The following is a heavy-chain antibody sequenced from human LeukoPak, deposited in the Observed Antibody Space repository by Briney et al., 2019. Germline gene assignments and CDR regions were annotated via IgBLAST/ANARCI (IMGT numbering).Heavy chain of an antibody. CDR2: ISSSSNNI. Sequence: GGSLRLSCAASGFTFSTYTMNWVRQTPGKGLEWVSSISSSSNNINYADSVKGRFTISRDNAMNSVHLQMNSLRVEDTAVYYCARGYQRPDYWGQGTLITVSS. CDR3: ARGYQRPDY. V-gene: IGHV3-21*01. D-gene: IGHD2-2*01. J-gene: IGHJ4*02. CDR1: GFTFSTYT.